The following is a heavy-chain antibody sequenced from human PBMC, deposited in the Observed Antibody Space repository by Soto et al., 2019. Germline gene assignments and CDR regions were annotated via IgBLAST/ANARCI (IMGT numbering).Heavy chain of an antibody. J-gene: IGHJ4*02. CDR3: ARGIAVTGGGIYYFDY. V-gene: IGHV1-18*01. Sequence: ASVKVSCKASGYTFSSYGISWVRQGPGQGLEWMGWISVYNGNKMYAQKFQGRVTMTTDTSTSTAYMELRSLRSDDTAVYYCARGIAVTGGGIYYFDYWGQGTLVTVSS. CDR2: ISVYNGNK. D-gene: IGHD6-19*01. CDR1: GYTFSSYG.